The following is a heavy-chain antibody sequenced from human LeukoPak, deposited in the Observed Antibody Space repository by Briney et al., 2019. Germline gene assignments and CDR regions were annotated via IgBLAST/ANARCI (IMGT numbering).Heavy chain of an antibody. D-gene: IGHD6-13*01. J-gene: IGHJ5*02. CDR1: GYTFTGYY. CDR2: IDPNSGGT. Sequence: SVKVSCRTSGYTFTGYYIHWVPQAPGQGLEWIGWIDPNSGGTNYAQKFQGRVTMTRDTSISTAYMELSRLTSADTAVYRCATPSSSSWYGFDPWGQGTLVTVSS. V-gene: IGHV1-2*02. CDR3: ATPSSSSWYGFDP.